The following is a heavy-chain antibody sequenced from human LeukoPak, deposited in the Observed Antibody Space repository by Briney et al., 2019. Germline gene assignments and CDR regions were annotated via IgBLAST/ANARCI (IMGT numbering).Heavy chain of an antibody. CDR1: GFTVSSNY. V-gene: IGHV3-66*04. CDR2: MYTGGST. D-gene: IGHD5/OR15-5a*01. J-gene: IGHJ4*02. Sequence: QSGGSLRLSCAASGFTVSSNYMSWVRQAPGKGLEWVSLMYTGGSTYYADSVRGRFTISRDNSKNTLYLQMNSLRAEDTAVYYCARQKYLRGPDVEYFDYWGQGTLVTVSS. CDR3: ARQKYLRGPDVEYFDY.